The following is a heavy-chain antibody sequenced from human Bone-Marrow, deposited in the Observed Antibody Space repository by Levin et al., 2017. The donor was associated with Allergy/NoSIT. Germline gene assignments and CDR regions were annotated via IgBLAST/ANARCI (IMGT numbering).Heavy chain of an antibody. V-gene: IGHV4-34*01. D-gene: IGHD3-22*01. CDR3: ARGHVWVTKRVVFITGQNYFDY. J-gene: IGHJ4*02. CDR2: INHSGST. Sequence: SETLSLTCAVYGESFSDYYWSWIRQPPGKGLEWIGEINHSGSTNYNPSLKSRVTISVDTSKNQFSLKLSSVTAADTAVYYCARGHVWVTKRVVFITGQNYFDYWGQGALVTVSS. CDR1: GESFSDYY.